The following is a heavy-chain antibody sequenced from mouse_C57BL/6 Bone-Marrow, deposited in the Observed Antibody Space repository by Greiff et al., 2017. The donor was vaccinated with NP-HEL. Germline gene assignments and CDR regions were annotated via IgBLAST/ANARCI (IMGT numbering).Heavy chain of an antibody. CDR3: ARRGGIYYYGSSPMDY. Sequence: EVQRVESGGDLVKPGGSLKLSCAASGFTFSSYGMSWVRQTPDKRLEWVATISSGGSYTYYPDSVKGRFTISRDNAKNTLYLQMSSLKSEDTAMYYCARRGGIYYYGSSPMDYWGQGTSVTVSS. D-gene: IGHD1-1*01. J-gene: IGHJ4*01. CDR1: GFTFSSYG. V-gene: IGHV5-6*01. CDR2: ISSGGSYT.